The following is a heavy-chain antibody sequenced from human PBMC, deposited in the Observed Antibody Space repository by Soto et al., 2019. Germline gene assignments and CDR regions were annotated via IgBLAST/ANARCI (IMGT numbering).Heavy chain of an antibody. CDR2: INHSGST. J-gene: IGHJ4*02. V-gene: IGHV4-34*01. CDR1: GGSFSGYY. CDR3: ARGQRRVVANRNYFDY. Sequence: SETLSLTCAVYGGSFSGYYWSWIRQPPGKGLEWIGEINHSGSTNYNPSLKSRVTISVDTSKNQFSLKLSSVTAADTAVYYCARGQRRVVANRNYFDYWGQGTLVTVSS. D-gene: IGHD5-12*01.